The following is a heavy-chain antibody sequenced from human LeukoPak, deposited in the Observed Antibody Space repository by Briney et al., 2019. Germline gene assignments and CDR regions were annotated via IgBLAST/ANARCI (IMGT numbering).Heavy chain of an antibody. CDR1: GYTFTSYY. Sequence: ASVKVSRKASGYTFTSYYMHWVRQAPGQGLEWMGMINPSGGSTSYAQKFQGRVTMTRDTSTSTVYMELSSLRSEDTAVYYCARDLLPIGYIGSPVGATTGDNFDYWGQGTLVTVSS. V-gene: IGHV1-46*01. CDR2: INPSGGST. CDR3: ARDLLPIGYIGSPVGATTGDNFDY. D-gene: IGHD1-26*01. J-gene: IGHJ4*02.